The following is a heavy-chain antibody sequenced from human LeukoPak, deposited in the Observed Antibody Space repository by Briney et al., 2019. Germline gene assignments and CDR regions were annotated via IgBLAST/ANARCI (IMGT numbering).Heavy chain of an antibody. CDR1: GCTFSSYA. V-gene: IGHV1-69*06. J-gene: IGHJ5*02. CDR2: IVPIFGTA. CDR3: ARGYCSSTSCEPCSDP. D-gene: IGHD2-2*01. Sequence: GASVTVSCKASGCTFSSYAISWVRQAPGPGLEWMGGIVPIFGTANYAQKFRGRVTITADKSTSTAYMELSSLRSQDTAVYYCARGYCSSTSCEPCSDPWGQGTLVTVSS.